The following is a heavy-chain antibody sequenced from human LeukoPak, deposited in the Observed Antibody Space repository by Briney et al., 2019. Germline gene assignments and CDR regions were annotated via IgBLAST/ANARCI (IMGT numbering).Heavy chain of an antibody. CDR1: GGSISSGGYY. J-gene: IGHJ4*02. V-gene: IGHV4-31*03. CDR2: IYHSGST. CDR3: ARGTAMVTFDY. Sequence: SETLSLTCTVSGGSISSGGYYWSWIRQHPGKGLEWIGYIYHSGSTYYNPSLKSRVTISVDRSKNQFSLKLSSVTAADTAVYYCARGTAMVTFDYWGQGTLVTVSS. D-gene: IGHD5-18*01.